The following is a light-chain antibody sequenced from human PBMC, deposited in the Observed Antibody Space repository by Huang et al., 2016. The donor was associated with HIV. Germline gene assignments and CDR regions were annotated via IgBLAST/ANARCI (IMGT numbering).Light chain of an antibody. CDR2: DTS. CDR3: QQRSNWPPLT. V-gene: IGKV3-11*01. J-gene: IGKJ4*01. CDR1: QSVSSY. Sequence: EIVLTQSPATLSLSPGERATLSCRASQSVSSYLAWYQQKPGQAPRLLIYDTSNRAPGIPARVIGSGSGTDFNLTISSLEPEDVAVYYCQQRSNWPPLTFGGGTKVQIK.